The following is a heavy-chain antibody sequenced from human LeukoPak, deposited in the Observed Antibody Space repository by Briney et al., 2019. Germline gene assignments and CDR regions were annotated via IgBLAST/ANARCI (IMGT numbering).Heavy chain of an antibody. CDR3: TTDSSGMYDYVWGSVPSY. V-gene: IGHV3-15*01. CDR2: IKSKTDGGTT. Sequence: GGSLRLSCAASGFTFSNAWMSWVRQAPGKGLEWVGRIKSKTDGGTTDYAAPVKGRFTISRDDSKNTLYLQMNSLKTEDTAVYYCTTDSSGMYDYVWGSVPSYWGQGTLVTVSS. D-gene: IGHD3-16*01. CDR1: GFTFSNAW. J-gene: IGHJ4*02.